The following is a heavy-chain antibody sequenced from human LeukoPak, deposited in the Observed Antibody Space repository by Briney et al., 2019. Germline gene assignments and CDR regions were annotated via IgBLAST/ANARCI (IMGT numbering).Heavy chain of an antibody. D-gene: IGHD2-8*01. CDR2: IYSAGST. Sequence: PGGSLRFCCAASGFTVSSTYMSWVRQAPGKGLEWGSIIYSAGSTYNADAVKGRFTISRDNSKNTLYLQMNSLRAEDTAVYYCVKGHCTNGICWLDWGQGTLVTVSS. CDR1: GFTVSSTY. CDR3: VKGHCTNGICWLD. V-gene: IGHV3-53*01. J-gene: IGHJ4*02.